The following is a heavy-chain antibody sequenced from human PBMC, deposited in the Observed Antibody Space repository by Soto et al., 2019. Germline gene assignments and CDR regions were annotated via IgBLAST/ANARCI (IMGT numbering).Heavy chain of an antibody. Sequence: LSVICAISGGNVANNSATWDWFRQTPSRGLEWLGRTYYRSKWDNDYAVSVKGRITINPDTSNNQFSLQLNSVTPDDTAVYYCARLIGNSWLDSWGQGTLVTVSS. D-gene: IGHD2-8*01. CDR2: TYYRSKWDN. CDR3: ARLIGNSWLDS. CDR1: GGNVANNSAT. J-gene: IGHJ5*01. V-gene: IGHV6-1*01.